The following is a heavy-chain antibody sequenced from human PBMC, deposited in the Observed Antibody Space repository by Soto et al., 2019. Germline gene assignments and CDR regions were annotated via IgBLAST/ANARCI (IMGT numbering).Heavy chain of an antibody. CDR3: ARHGFYGDYSSNYFDP. D-gene: IGHD4-17*01. CDR2: IYPSDSDT. CDR1: EYSFTNYW. V-gene: IGHV5-51*01. Sequence: GESLKISCKGSEYSFTNYWIGWVRQMPGKGLEWMGTIYPSDSDTRYSPSFRGQVTISADKSITTAYLQWSSLKASDTAIYYCARHGFYGDYSSNYFDPWGQGTLVTVSS. J-gene: IGHJ5*02.